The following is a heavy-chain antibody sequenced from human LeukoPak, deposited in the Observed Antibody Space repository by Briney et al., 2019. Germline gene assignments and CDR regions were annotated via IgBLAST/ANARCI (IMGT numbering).Heavy chain of an antibody. Sequence: PSETLSLTCTVSGGSISSGSYYWSWIGQPAGKGLEWIGRIYTSGSTNYNPSLKSRVTISVDTSKNQFSLKLSSVTAADTAVYYCARDDSYYDFWSGYSGNWFDPWGQGTLVTVSS. CDR1: GGSISSGSYY. CDR3: ARDDSYYDFWSGYSGNWFDP. J-gene: IGHJ5*02. CDR2: IYTSGST. V-gene: IGHV4-61*02. D-gene: IGHD3-3*01.